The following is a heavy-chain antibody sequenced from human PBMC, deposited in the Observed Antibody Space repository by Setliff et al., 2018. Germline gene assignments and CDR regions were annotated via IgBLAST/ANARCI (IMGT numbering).Heavy chain of an antibody. CDR2: IYSGGST. CDR1: GFTVSSNY. Sequence: GESLRLSCAASGFTVSSNYMSWVRQAPGKGLEWVSVIYSGGSTYYADSVKGRFTISRDNSKNTLYLQMNSLRAEDTAVYYCARATLQYSSSWYEYYYYYMDVWGKGTTVTAP. J-gene: IGHJ6*03. V-gene: IGHV3-66*02. CDR3: ARATLQYSSSWYEYYYYYMDV. D-gene: IGHD6-13*01.